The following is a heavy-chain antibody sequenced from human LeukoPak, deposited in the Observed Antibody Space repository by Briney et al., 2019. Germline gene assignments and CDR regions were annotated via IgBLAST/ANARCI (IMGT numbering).Heavy chain of an antibody. CDR3: ASCPFGVVVAARTPNDY. V-gene: IGHV1-2*06. CDR1: GYTFTGYY. J-gene: IGHJ4*02. Sequence: ASVKVSCKASGYTFTGYYMHWVRQAPGQGLEWMGRLNPNSGGTNYAQKFQGRVTMTRDTSISTAYMELSRLRSDDTAVYYCASCPFGVVVAARTPNDYWGQGTLVTVSS. CDR2: LNPNSGGT. D-gene: IGHD2-15*01.